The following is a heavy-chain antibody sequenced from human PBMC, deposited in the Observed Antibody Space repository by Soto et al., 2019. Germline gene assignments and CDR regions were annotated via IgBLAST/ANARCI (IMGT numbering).Heavy chain of an antibody. CDR3: ARDLRSRMDA. V-gene: IGHV4-59*01. J-gene: IGHJ6*02. Sequence: PXETLSLTCTVSGGSISSYYWSWIRQPPGKGLEWIGYIYYSGSTNYNPSLKSRVTISVDTSKNQFSLKLSSVTAADTAVYYCARDLRSRMDAWGQGTTVTVSS. CDR2: IYYSGST. D-gene: IGHD3-10*01. CDR1: GGSISSYY.